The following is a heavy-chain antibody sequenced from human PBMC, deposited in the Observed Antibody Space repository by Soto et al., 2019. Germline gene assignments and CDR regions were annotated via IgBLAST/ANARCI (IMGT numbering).Heavy chain of an antibody. J-gene: IGHJ5*02. D-gene: IGHD6-13*01. CDR2: IKSKTDGGTT. CDR1: SNAW. V-gene: IGHV3-15*07. Sequence: SNAWMNWVRQAPGKGLEWVGRIKSKTDGGTTDYAAPVKGRLTISRDDSKNTLYLQMNSLKTEDTAVYYCTTTSVLGSSWYNWFDPWGQGTLVTVSS. CDR3: TTTSVLGSSWYNWFDP.